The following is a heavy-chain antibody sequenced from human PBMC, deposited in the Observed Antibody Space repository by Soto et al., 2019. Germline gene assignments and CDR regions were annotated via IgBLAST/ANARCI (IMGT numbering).Heavy chain of an antibody. J-gene: IGHJ4*02. CDR2: INLDGSEK. CDR1: GFAFSSYY. Sequence: GGSLRLSCAASGFAFSSYYMNWVRQSPGKGLEWVANINLDGSEKHYVDSVRGRFTISRDNAKYSVYLQMDSLRVEDTAVYYCAKIRSGPWGQGTLVTVSS. D-gene: IGHD3-3*01. V-gene: IGHV3-7*01. CDR3: AKIRSGP.